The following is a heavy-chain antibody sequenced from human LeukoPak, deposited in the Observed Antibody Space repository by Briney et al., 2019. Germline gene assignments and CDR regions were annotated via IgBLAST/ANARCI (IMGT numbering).Heavy chain of an antibody. J-gene: IGHJ3*02. CDR1: GFTFSSYW. D-gene: IGHD3-16*01. CDR2: ISWNSGSI. Sequence: GGSLRLSCAASGFTFSSYWMSWVRQAPGKGLEWVSGISWNSGSIGYADSVKGRFTISRDNAKNSLYLQMNSLRAEDTALYYCAKVLTFSIPNDAFDIWGQGTMVTVSS. V-gene: IGHV3-9*01. CDR3: AKVLTFSIPNDAFDI.